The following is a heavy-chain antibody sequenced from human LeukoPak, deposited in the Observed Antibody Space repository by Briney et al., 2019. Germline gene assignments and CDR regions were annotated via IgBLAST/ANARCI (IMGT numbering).Heavy chain of an antibody. Sequence: PSETLSLTCTVSGGSISSSSYYWGWIRQPPGKGLEWIGSIYYSGSTYYNPSPKSRVTISVDTSKNQFSLKLSSVTAADTAVYYCARLGSTVVTPSDYWGQGTLVTVSS. J-gene: IGHJ4*02. CDR2: IYYSGST. V-gene: IGHV4-39*01. CDR1: GGSISSSSYY. CDR3: ARLGSTVVTPSDY. D-gene: IGHD4-17*01.